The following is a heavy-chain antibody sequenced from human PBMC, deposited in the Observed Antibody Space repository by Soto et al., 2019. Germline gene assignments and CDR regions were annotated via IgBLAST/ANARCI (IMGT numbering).Heavy chain of an antibody. CDR2: IIPIFGTA. D-gene: IGHD5-18*01. Sequence: ASVKVSCKASGGTFSSYAISWVRQAPGQGLEWMGGIIPIFGTANYAQKFQGRVTITADESTSTAYMELSSLRSEDTAVYYCAQGGATWIQLWLGYYYGMDVWGQATTVTVSS. CDR1: GGTFSSYA. V-gene: IGHV1-69*13. J-gene: IGHJ6*02. CDR3: AQGGATWIQLWLGYYYGMDV.